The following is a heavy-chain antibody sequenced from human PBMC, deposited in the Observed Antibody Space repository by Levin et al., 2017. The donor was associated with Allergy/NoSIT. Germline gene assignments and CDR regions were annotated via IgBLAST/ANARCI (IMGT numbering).Heavy chain of an antibody. J-gene: IGHJ5*02. Sequence: LSLPCAASGFTFSSYSMNWVRQAPGKGLEWVSSISSSSSYIYYADSVKGRFTISRDNAKNSLYLQMNSLRAEDTAVYYCARGGVPAAINLAWFDPWGQGTLVTVSS. CDR1: GFTFSSYS. CDR3: ARGGVPAAINLAWFDP. CDR2: ISSSSSYI. V-gene: IGHV3-21*01. D-gene: IGHD2-2*01.